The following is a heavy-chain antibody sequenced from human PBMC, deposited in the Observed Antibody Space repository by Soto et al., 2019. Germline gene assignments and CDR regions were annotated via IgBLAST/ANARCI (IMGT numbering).Heavy chain of an antibody. CDR1: GFTFSSYA. CDR3: ARDSGVGFDP. Sequence: QVQLVESGGGVVQPGRSLRLSCAASGFTFSSYAMHWVRQAPGKGLEWVAVISYDGSNKYYADSVKGRFTISRDNSKNTLYLQMSSLRAEDTAVYYCARDSGVGFDPWGQGTLVTVSS. V-gene: IGHV3-30-3*01. CDR2: ISYDGSNK. J-gene: IGHJ5*02. D-gene: IGHD7-27*01.